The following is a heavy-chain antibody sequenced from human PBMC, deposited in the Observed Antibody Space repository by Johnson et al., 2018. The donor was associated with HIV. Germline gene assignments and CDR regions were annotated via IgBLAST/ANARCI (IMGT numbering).Heavy chain of an antibody. J-gene: IGHJ3*02. CDR3: AKEEGWDSREGAFDI. Sequence: VQLVESGGGLVQPGGSLRLSCAASGFTFDDYGMSWVRQAPGKGLEWVSGISWNSDNIAYADSVKGRFPISRDNSKNTLYLQMNSLRAEDTAVYYCAKEEGWDSREGAFDIWGQGTMVTVSS. D-gene: IGHD6-13*01. V-gene: IGHV3-20*04. CDR2: ISWNSDNI. CDR1: GFTFDDYG.